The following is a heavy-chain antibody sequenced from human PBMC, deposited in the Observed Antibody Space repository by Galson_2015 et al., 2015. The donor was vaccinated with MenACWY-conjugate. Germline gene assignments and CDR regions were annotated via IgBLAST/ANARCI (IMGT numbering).Heavy chain of an antibody. V-gene: IGHV3-74*03. Sequence: SLRLSCAASGFSFSTKWMHWVRQAPGKGPEWVSRITKDATGRMYAESVKGRFTISRDDSKNTLYLQMNSLRVEDTAVYYCAREGFCSGGTCYFYDYWGQGILVTVSA. CDR3: AREGFCSGGTCYFYDY. D-gene: IGHD2-15*01. J-gene: IGHJ4*02. CDR1: GFSFSTKW. CDR2: ITKDATGR.